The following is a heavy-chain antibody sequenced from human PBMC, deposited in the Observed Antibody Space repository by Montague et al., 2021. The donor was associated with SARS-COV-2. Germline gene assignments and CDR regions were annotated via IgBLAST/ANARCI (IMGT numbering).Heavy chain of an antibody. Sequence: SETLSLTCEVSGGSMSGYYWSWIRQPPGKGLEWIGYIYHSGNTKYNPSLKSRVSISVDTSKNQFSLGLSSVTAADTAVYYCAREYRIELWQTNWYFGLWGRGTLVTVSS. V-gene: IGHV4-59*01. D-gene: IGHD5-18*01. CDR3: AREYRIELWQTNWYFGL. CDR2: IYHSGNT. CDR1: GGSMSGYY. J-gene: IGHJ2*01.